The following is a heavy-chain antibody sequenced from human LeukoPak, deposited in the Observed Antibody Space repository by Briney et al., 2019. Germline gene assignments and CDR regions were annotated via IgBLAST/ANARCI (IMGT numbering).Heavy chain of an antibody. CDR2: IIGSAANT. Sequence: GGSLRLSCGASGLTLSSYAMSWVRQAPGKGLEWVSTIIGSAANTYYADSVKGRFTISRDDSKNTVYLQMNSLRAEDTAVYSCAKYTSGTSYRGLDQWGHGTLVTVSS. CDR3: AKYTSGTSYRGLDQ. V-gene: IGHV3-23*01. D-gene: IGHD3-10*01. CDR1: GLTLSSYA. J-gene: IGHJ4*01.